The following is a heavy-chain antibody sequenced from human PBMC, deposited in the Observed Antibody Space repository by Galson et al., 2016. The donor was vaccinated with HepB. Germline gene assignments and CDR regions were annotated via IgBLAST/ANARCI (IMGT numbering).Heavy chain of an antibody. CDR1: GFTFSSYW. CDR3: GGGTTRLAGV. J-gene: IGHJ4*01. V-gene: IGHV3-7*04. D-gene: IGHD6-25*01. Sequence: SLRLSCAASGFTFSSYWMTWVRQAPGKGLEWVANIKPDGSEKYSVDSVKGRFTVSRDNAKNSLYLQMNSLRVEDTAVYYCGGGTTRLAGVWGHGTLVAVSS. CDR2: IKPDGSEK.